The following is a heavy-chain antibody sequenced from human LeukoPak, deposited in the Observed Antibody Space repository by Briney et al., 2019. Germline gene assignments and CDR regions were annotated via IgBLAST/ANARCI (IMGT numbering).Heavy chain of an antibody. J-gene: IGHJ5*02. CDR2: INWNGAWT. D-gene: IGHD3-22*01. Sequence: GGSLRLSCAASGFKFDDYGMSWVRQAPGKGLEWVCDINWNGAWTGYADSVKGRFTISRDNAKNSLYLQMNSLRAEDTALYYCAGYYYDSSRGFDLWGQGTLVTVSS. V-gene: IGHV3-20*04. CDR1: GFKFDDYG. CDR3: AGYYYDSSRGFDL.